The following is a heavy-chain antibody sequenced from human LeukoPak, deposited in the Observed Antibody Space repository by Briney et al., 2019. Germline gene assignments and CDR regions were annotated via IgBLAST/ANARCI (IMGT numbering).Heavy chain of an antibody. Sequence: PGGSLRLSCAASGFTFSSYAMSWVRQAPGKGLEWVSAISGSGGSTYYADSVKGRFTISRDNSKNTLYLQMNSLRAEDTAVYYCAKEAVYDSSGYYLSNWFDPWGQGTLVTVSS. CDR3: AKEAVYDSSGYYLSNWFDP. CDR1: GFTFSSYA. CDR2: ISGSGGST. J-gene: IGHJ5*02. D-gene: IGHD3-22*01. V-gene: IGHV3-23*01.